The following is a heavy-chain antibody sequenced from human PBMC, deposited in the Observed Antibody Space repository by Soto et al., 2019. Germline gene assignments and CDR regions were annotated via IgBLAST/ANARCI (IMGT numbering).Heavy chain of an antibody. CDR3: ARAPWLLVAASDWFDP. D-gene: IGHD2-15*01. CDR1: GYTFTSYD. V-gene: IGHV1-8*01. Sequence: ASVKVSCKASGYTFTSYDINWVRQATGQGLEWMGWMNPNSGNTGYAQKFQGRVTMTRNTSISTAYMELSSLRSEDTAVYYCARAPWLLVAASDWFDPWCQGTLLTVSS. J-gene: IGHJ5*02. CDR2: MNPNSGNT.